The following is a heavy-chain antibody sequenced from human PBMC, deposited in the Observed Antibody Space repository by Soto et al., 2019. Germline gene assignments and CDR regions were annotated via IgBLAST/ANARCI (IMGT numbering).Heavy chain of an antibody. Sequence: EVQLVESGGGLVQPGGSLRLSCAASGFTFSSYEMNWVRQAPGKGLEWVSYISSSGSTIYYADSVKGRFTISRDNAKNSLYLLMNSLRAEDTAVYYCARLIVTIKDPQHWGQGTLVTVSS. CDR1: GFTFSSYE. CDR2: ISSSGSTI. CDR3: ARLIVTIKDPQH. J-gene: IGHJ1*01. D-gene: IGHD3-10*01. V-gene: IGHV3-48*03.